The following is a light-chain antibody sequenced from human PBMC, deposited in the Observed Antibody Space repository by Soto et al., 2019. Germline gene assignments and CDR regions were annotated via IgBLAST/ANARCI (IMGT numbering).Light chain of an antibody. CDR3: QSWDTSLSGSV. Sequence: QSVLTQPPSLSGAPGQRVTISCTGSSSNIGAGYDVNWYQQLPGTAPKLLIYGNTNRPSGVPDRFSGSKSGTSGSLAIPGLQTEYEAEYYCQSWDTSLSGSVFGGGTKLTVL. V-gene: IGLV1-40*01. CDR2: GNT. CDR1: SSNIGAGYD. J-gene: IGLJ2*01.